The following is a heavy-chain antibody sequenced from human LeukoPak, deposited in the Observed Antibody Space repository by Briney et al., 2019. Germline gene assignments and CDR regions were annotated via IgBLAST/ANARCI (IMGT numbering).Heavy chain of an antibody. CDR2: IKKDGSEK. CDR1: GFTFSSHR. CDR3: ARDYVWGSSESDY. D-gene: IGHD7-27*01. J-gene: IGHJ4*02. V-gene: IGHV3-7*01. Sequence: GGSLRLSCAASGFTFSSHRMSWVRQAPGKGLEWVANIKKDGSEKYYVDSVKGRFTISRDNAKNSLFPQMSSLRVEDTAIYYCARDYVWGSSESDYWGQGTLVTVSS.